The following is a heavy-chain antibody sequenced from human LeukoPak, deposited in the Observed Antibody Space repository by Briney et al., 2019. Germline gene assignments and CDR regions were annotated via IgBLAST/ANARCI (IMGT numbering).Heavy chain of an antibody. V-gene: IGHV3-9*01. D-gene: IGHD6-19*01. CDR1: GFTFDDYA. Sequence: GGSLRLSCAASGFTFDDYAMHWVRQAPGKGLEWVSGISWNSGSIGYADSVKGRFTISRDNAKNSLYLQMSSLRAEDTALYYCAKGPGGSSGWFREFYFDYWGQGTLVTVSS. J-gene: IGHJ4*02. CDR2: ISWNSGSI. CDR3: AKGPGGSSGWFREFYFDY.